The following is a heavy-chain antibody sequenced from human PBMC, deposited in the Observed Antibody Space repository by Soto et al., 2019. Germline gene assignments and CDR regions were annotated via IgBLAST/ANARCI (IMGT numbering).Heavy chain of an antibody. Sequence: PSETLSLTCAVYGGSFSGYYWSWIRQPPGKGLEWIGEINHSGSTNYNPSLKSRVTISVDTSKNQFSLKLSSVTAADTAVYYCGRATPHNFLTMVGGFMVRWSPPGGEEPLVPVSS. D-gene: IGHD3-10*01. V-gene: IGHV4-34*01. CDR1: GGSFSGYY. CDR3: GRATPHNFLTMVGGFMVRWSPP. CDR2: INHSGST. J-gene: IGHJ5*02.